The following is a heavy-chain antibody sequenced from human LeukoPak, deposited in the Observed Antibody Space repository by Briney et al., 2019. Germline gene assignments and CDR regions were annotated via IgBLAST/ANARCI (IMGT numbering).Heavy chain of an antibody. V-gene: IGHV4-59*05. CDR3: ARNRYYYGSGNYGVPNWFDP. J-gene: IGHJ5*02. Sequence: SETLSLTCTVSRGSISGYSWSWIRQSPGKGLEWIGRIYYSGSTYYNPSLKSRVTISVDTSKNQFSLKLSSVTAADTAMYYCARNRYYYGSGNYGVPNWFDPWGQGTLVTVSS. CDR1: RGSISGYS. D-gene: IGHD3-10*01. CDR2: IYYSGST.